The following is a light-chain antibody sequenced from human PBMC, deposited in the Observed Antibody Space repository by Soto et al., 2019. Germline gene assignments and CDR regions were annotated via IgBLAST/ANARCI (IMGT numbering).Light chain of an antibody. Sequence: EIVLTQSPGTLSLSPGERATLSCRASQSVSSGYLAWYQQKPGQSPRLVIYDASSRATGIPDRFSGSGSGTDFTLTISRLEPEDFAVYFCYQYDSSPWTFGQGTKVDIK. CDR3: YQYDSSPWT. V-gene: IGKV3-20*01. J-gene: IGKJ1*01. CDR1: QSVSSGY. CDR2: DAS.